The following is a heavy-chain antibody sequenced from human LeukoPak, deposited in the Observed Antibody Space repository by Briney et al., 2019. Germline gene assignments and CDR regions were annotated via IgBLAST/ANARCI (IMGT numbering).Heavy chain of an antibody. CDR2: ISYDGSNK. D-gene: IGHD3-22*01. V-gene: IGHV3-30*18. Sequence: GGSLRLSCAASGIKFSYSAMHWVRQAPGKGLQWVALISYDGSNKDYVDSVKGRFTISRDNSKNTLYLQMNSLRAEDTAVYYCAKDSNSYYYDSSGYFDYWGQGTLVTVSS. CDR3: AKDSNSYYYDSSGYFDY. CDR1: GIKFSYSA. J-gene: IGHJ4*02.